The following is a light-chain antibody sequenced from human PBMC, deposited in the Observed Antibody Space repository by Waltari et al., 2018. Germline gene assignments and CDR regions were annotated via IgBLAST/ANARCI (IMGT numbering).Light chain of an antibody. V-gene: IGKV1-39*01. J-gene: IGKJ1*01. CDR2: AAS. CDR3: QQTYGTPWT. CDR1: QTITNY. Sequence: DIQMTQSPSSLSASVGDGVTITCRASQTITNYLNWYQQKPGKAPKLLISAASSLQSGVPARFSGSGAGTDFTLSISSLQPEDFTTYYCQQTYGTPWTFGQGTKVEFK.